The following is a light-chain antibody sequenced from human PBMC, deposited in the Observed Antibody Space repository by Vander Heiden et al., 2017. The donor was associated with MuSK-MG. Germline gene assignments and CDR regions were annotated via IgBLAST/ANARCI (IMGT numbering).Light chain of an antibody. Sequence: QSVLTQPPSASGTPGQRVTISWSGSSSNIGSNYVYWYQQLPGTAPNLLIFRNNQRPSGVPDRFSGSKSGTSASLATSGLGSEDEADYYCAAWDDSLSGYVFGTGTKLTVL. V-gene: IGLV1-47*01. CDR2: RNN. CDR3: AAWDDSLSGYV. CDR1: SSNIGSNY. J-gene: IGLJ1*01.